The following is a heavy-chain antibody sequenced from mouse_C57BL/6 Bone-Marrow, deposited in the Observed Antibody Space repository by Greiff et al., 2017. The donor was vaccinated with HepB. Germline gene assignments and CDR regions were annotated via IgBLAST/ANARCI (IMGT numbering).Heavy chain of an antibody. CDR1: GYTFTDYY. V-gene: IGHV1-26*01. CDR3: ARWYRGAMDY. Sequence: EVQLQQSGPELVKPGASVKISCKASGYTFTDYYMNWVKQSHGKSLEWIGDINPNNGGTSYNQKFKGKATLTVDKSSSTAYMELRSLTSEDSAVYYCARWYRGAMDYWGQGTSVTVSS. D-gene: IGHD1-1*02. J-gene: IGHJ4*01. CDR2: INPNNGGT.